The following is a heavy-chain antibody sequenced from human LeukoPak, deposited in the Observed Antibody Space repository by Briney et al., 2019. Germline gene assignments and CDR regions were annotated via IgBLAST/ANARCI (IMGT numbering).Heavy chain of an antibody. J-gene: IGHJ4*02. CDR1: GYTFTGYY. D-gene: IGHD3-22*01. Sequence: ASVKVSCKASGYTFTGYYMHWVRQAPGQGLEWMGWINPNSGGTNYAQKFQGRVTMTRDTSISTAYMELSRLRSDDTAVYYCARAWDYYDSSGYYYCYWGQGTLVTVSS. CDR2: INPNSGGT. CDR3: ARAWDYYDSSGYYYCY. V-gene: IGHV1-2*02.